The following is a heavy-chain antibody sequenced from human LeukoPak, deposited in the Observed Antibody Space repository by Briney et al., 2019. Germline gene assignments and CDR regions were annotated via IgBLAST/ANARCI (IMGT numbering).Heavy chain of an antibody. CDR2: ISYDGSNK. D-gene: IGHD6-19*01. V-gene: IGHV3-30*04. J-gene: IGHJ4*02. CDR1: GFTFSSYA. Sequence: GRSLRLSCAASGFTFSSYAMHWVRQAPGKGLEWVAVISYDGSNKYYADSVKGRFTISKDNSKITPYLQMNSLRDEDTAGYYCASPSRGWAFDYWGQGTPVTVSS. CDR3: ASPSRGWAFDY.